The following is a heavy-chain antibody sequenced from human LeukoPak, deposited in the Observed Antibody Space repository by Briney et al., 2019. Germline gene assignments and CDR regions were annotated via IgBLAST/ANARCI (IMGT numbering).Heavy chain of an antibody. J-gene: IGHJ4*02. V-gene: IGHV3-66*01. CDR3: ARVGYFDNTGLDY. D-gene: IGHD3-22*01. Sequence: GGSLRLSCAASGFTFSSYAMSWVRQAPGKWLEWVSVIYRGGNTDYADSVKGRFTISRDNSTNTMYLQMNSLRVDDTAVYYCARVGYFDNTGLDYWGQGTLVTVSS. CDR1: GFTFSSYA. CDR2: IYRGGNT.